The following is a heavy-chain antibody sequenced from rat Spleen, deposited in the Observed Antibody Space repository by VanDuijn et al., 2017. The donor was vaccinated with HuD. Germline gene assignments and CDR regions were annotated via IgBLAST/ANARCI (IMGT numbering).Heavy chain of an antibody. CDR3: ARRETSFDY. V-gene: IGHV5S13*01. Sequence: EVQLVESGGGLVQPGRSLTLSCITSGFTFSNYGMAWVRQTPTKGLEWVASISPSGGSTYYRDSVKGRFTISRDDANNTLYLQMDSLRSEDTASYYCARRETSFDYWGQGVMVTVSS. J-gene: IGHJ2*01. CDR2: ISPSGGST. CDR1: GFTFSNYG.